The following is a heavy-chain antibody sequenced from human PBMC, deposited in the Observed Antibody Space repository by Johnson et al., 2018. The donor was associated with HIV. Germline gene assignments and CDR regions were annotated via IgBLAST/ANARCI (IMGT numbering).Heavy chain of an antibody. CDR2: IGTAGDT. V-gene: IGHV3-13*01. D-gene: IGHD2-15*01. CDR1: GFTFSSYD. Sequence: VQLVESGGGLVQPGGSLRLSCAASGFTFSSYDMHWVRQATGKGLEWVSAIGTAGDTYYPGSVKGRFTISRENAKNSLYLQMNSLRAGDTAVYYCARGDCSGGSCDSGVDAFDSWGQGTMVTVSS. J-gene: IGHJ3*02. CDR3: ARGDCSGGSCDSGVDAFDS.